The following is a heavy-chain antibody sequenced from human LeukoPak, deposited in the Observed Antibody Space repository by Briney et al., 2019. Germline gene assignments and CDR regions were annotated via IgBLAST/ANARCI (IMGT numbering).Heavy chain of an antibody. CDR3: ARASKSGVVAATPYYFDY. V-gene: IGHV4-59*01. CDR2: IYYSGST. D-gene: IGHD2-15*01. J-gene: IGHJ4*02. CDR1: GGSISSYY. Sequence: PSETLSLTCTVSGGSISSYYWSWIRQPPGKGLEWIGYIYYSGSTNYNPSLKSRVTISVDTSKNQFSLKLSSVTAADTAVYYCARASKSGVVAATPYYFDYWGQGTLVTVSS.